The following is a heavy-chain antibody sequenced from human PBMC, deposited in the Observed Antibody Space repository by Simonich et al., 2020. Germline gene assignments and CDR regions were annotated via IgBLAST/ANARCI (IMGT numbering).Heavy chain of an antibody. CDR3: ARASRGTWWYYYFDY. CDR2: ISAEKGNT. CDR1: GYTFTSYG. D-gene: IGHD2-15*01. J-gene: IGHJ4*02. V-gene: IGHV1-18*01. Sequence: QVQLVQSGAEVKKPGASVKVSCKASGYTFTSYGISWGRQAPGQGLEGMGWISAEKGNTNYAQKRKGRVTMTTDTSTSTAYMERRSLRSDDTAVYYCARASRGTWWYYYFDYWGQGTLVTVSS.